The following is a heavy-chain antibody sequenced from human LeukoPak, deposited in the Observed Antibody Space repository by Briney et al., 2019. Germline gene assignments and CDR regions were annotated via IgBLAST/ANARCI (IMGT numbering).Heavy chain of an antibody. Sequence: PSETLSLTCAVYGGSFSSYYWGWIRQPPGKGLEWIGSIYYSGSTYYNPSLKSRVTISVDTSKNQFSLKLSSVTAADTAVYYCARRFMWFDPWGQGTLVTVSS. CDR1: GGSFSSYY. V-gene: IGHV4-39*01. CDR2: IYYSGST. D-gene: IGHD3-16*01. J-gene: IGHJ5*02. CDR3: ARRFMWFDP.